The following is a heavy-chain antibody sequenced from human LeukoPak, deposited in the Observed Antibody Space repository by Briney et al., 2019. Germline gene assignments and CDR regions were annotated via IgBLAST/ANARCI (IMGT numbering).Heavy chain of an antibody. CDR3: ARDRAALARMGGMDV. CDR2: ISRSSSHI. V-gene: IGHV3-21*01. D-gene: IGHD5-12*01. Sequence: GGSLRLSCAASGFTFSTYDMNWVRQAPGEGLEWVAYISRSSSHIYYADSMKGRLTISRDNARSSVYLQMDSLRDEDTAIYYCARDRAALARMGGMDVWGQGTTVTVFS. CDR1: GFTFSTYD. J-gene: IGHJ6*02.